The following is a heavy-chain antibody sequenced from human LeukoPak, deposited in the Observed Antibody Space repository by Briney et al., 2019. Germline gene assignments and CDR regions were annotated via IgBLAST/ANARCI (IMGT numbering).Heavy chain of an antibody. D-gene: IGHD4-17*01. J-gene: IGHJ4*02. Sequence: PSETLSLTCTVSGGSIRSYYWSWIRQPPGKGLEWIGYIYYSGSINYNPSLKSRVSISVDTSKSQFSLKLSYVTAADTAVYYCARTGSTVTMLYPFDHWGQGTLVTVSS. CDR2: IYYSGSI. V-gene: IGHV4-59*01. CDR1: GGSIRSYY. CDR3: ARTGSTVTMLYPFDH.